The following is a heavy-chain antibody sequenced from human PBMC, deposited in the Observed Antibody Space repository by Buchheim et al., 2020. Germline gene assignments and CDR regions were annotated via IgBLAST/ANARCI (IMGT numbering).Heavy chain of an antibody. Sequence: VQLVESGGGVVQPGRSLRLSCAASGFTFSSYAMHWVRQAPGKGLVWVSRINSDGSSTSYADSVKGRFTISRDNAKNTLYLQMNSLRAEDTAVYYCARDTYSYGWLRAYYYYGMDVWGQGTT. D-gene: IGHD5-18*01. V-gene: IGHV3-74*01. CDR1: GFTFSSYA. CDR3: ARDTYSYGWLRAYYYYGMDV. CDR2: INSDGSST. J-gene: IGHJ6*02.